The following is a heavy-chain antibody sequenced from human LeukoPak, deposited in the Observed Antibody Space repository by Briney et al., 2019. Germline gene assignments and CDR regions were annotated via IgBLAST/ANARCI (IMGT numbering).Heavy chain of an antibody. CDR1: GFTFSSHL. D-gene: IGHD3-10*01. CDR3: VRKFAAGD. V-gene: IGHV3-74*01. J-gene: IGHJ4*02. CDR2: VKSDGTAT. Sequence: GGSLRLSCAASGFTFSSHLMHWVRQAQGTGLVWVSSVKSDGTATNYADSVKGRFTISRDNAKNTLYLQMNSLRVEDTAVYYCVRKFAAGDWGQGTLVTVSS.